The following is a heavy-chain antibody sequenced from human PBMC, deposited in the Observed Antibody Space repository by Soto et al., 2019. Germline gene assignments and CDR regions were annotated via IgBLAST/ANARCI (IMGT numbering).Heavy chain of an antibody. CDR2: INHSGST. CDR3: ARRGYCSRTSCYATDY. J-gene: IGHJ4*02. V-gene: IGHV4-34*01. CDR1: GGSFSGYY. Sequence: SETLSLTCAVYGGSFSGYYWSWIRQPPGKGLEWIGEINHSGSTNYNPSLKSRVTISVDTSKNQFSLKLSSVTAADTAVYYCARRGYCSRTSCYATDYWGQGTLVTVSS. D-gene: IGHD2-2*01.